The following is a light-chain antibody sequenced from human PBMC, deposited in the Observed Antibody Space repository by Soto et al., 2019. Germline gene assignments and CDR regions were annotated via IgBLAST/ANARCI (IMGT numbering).Light chain of an antibody. CDR3: HQYDSSPLT. CDR2: RAS. J-gene: IGKJ4*01. Sequence: EIVLAQSPDTLSLSPGERATLSCRTSQSMSTNYLAWYQQKSGQPPRLLIYRASIRATGIPDRFSGSGSGTDFTLTISRLEPEDFAVYYCHQYDSSPLTFGGGAKVEIK. V-gene: IGKV3-20*01. CDR1: QSMSTNY.